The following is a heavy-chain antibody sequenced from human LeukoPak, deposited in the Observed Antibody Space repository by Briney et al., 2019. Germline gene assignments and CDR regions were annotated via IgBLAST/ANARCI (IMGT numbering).Heavy chain of an antibody. CDR2: IYSGGST. J-gene: IGHJ4*02. D-gene: IGHD3-22*01. CDR3: ARHEPLHYYDSSGYYAY. Sequence: GGSLRLSCAASGFTVSSNYMSWVRQAPGKGLEWVSVIYSGGSTYYAESVKGRFTISRDNSKNTLYLQMNSLRVEDTAVYYCARHEPLHYYDSSGYYAYWGQGTLVTVSS. V-gene: IGHV3-53*01. CDR1: GFTVSSNY.